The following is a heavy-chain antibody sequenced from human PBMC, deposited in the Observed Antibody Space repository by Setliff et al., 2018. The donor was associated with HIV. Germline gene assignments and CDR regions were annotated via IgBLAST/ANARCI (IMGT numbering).Heavy chain of an antibody. J-gene: IGHJ4*02. V-gene: IGHV4-4*09. CDR2: IHASGKA. CDR1: GDTDFY. D-gene: IGHD2-21*02. Sequence: SETLSLTCTVPGDTDFYWSWIRQSPGKGLEWIGYIHASGKANYNPSLKSRVTISLDTSKMQFSLRLTSVTAADTAVYYCATLDPSGGNFLAYWGQGTLVTVSS. CDR3: ATLDPSGGNFLAY.